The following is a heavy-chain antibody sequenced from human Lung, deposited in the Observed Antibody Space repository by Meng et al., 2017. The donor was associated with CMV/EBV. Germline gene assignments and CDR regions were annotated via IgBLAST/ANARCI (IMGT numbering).Heavy chain of an antibody. V-gene: IGHV4-39*01. CDR3: ARRGYCSSTSRCPERFFDY. J-gene: IGHJ4*02. Sequence: SXTLSLTCTVSGGSISSYYWGWIRQPPGKGLEWIGSIYYSGSTYYNPSLKSRVTISVDTSKNQFSLKLSSVTAADTAVYYCARRGYCSSTSRCPERFFDYWGQGXLVTVSS. D-gene: IGHD2-2*01. CDR1: GGSISSYY. CDR2: IYYSGST.